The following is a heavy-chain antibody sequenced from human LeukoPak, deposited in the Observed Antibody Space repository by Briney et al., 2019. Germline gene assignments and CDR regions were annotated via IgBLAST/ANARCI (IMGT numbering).Heavy chain of an antibody. Sequence: PGGSLRLSCAASGFTFSSYWMSWVRQAPGKGLEWVANIKQDGSEKYYVDSVKGRFTISRDNAKNSLYLQMNSLRAEDMAVYYCARGPPYYYDSSGYRTPAVYWGQGTLVTVSS. CDR1: GFTFSSYW. CDR2: IKQDGSEK. D-gene: IGHD3-22*01. CDR3: ARGPPYYYDSSGYRTPAVY. V-gene: IGHV3-7*04. J-gene: IGHJ4*02.